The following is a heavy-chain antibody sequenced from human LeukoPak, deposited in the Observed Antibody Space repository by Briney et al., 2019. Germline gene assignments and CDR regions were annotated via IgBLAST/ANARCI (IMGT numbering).Heavy chain of an antibody. CDR2: IYYTGGT. CDR3: ARAPGAFDI. J-gene: IGHJ3*02. Sequence: SETLSLTCTVSGDSITSGSYYWAWIRQHPGKGLEWIGYIYYTGGTHYNPSLKSRLTISVDTSENHFSLKLGSVTAADTAIYFCARAPGAFDIWGQGTMVTVSS. V-gene: IGHV4-31*03. CDR1: GDSITSGSYY.